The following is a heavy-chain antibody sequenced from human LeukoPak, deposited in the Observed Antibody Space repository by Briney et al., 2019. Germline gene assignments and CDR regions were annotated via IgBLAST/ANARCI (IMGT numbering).Heavy chain of an antibody. D-gene: IGHD3-22*01. CDR2: IYYSGST. Sequence: SETLSLTCTVSGGSISSSSYYWGWIRQPPGKGLEWIGSIYYSGSTYYNPSLKSRVTISVDTSKNQFSLKLSSVTAADTAVYYCARAARWVSGYSNWFDPWGQGTLVTVSS. CDR1: GGSISSSSYY. V-gene: IGHV4-39*07. J-gene: IGHJ5*02. CDR3: ARAARWVSGYSNWFDP.